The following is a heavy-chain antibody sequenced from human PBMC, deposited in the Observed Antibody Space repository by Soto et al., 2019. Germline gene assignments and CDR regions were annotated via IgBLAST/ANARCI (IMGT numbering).Heavy chain of an antibody. D-gene: IGHD3-22*01. Sequence: GGSLRLSCAASGFPFSIYVIYWVRQAPGKGLEWVAFISYDGSNKYYADSVKGRFTISRDNSKNTLYLQMNSLRAEDTAVYYCARDTAYGGYYKYGMDVWRQGTTFPVSS. CDR3: ARDTAYGGYYKYGMDV. J-gene: IGHJ6*02. CDR2: ISYDGSNK. V-gene: IGHV3-30-3*01. CDR1: GFPFSIYV.